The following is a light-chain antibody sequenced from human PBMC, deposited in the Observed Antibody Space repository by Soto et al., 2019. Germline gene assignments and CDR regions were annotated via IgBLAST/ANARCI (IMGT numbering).Light chain of an antibody. CDR1: QSVRSF. CDR3: QQSYSTPLT. V-gene: IGKV1-39*01. Sequence: DIQMTQSPSSLSVSVGDRVTITCRASQSVRSFLNWYQQKPGKAPNLLIYATSNLQSGVPSRFSGSGSGTDFSLTISNLQPEDSATYYCQQSYSTPLTFGGGTKMEIK. CDR2: ATS. J-gene: IGKJ4*01.